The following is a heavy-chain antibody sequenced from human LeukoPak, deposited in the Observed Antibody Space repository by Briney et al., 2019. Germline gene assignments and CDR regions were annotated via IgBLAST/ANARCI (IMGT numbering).Heavy chain of an antibody. CDR1: GFTFSSYG. Sequence: GGSLRLSCAASGFTFSSYGMHWVRQAPGKGLEWVAVIWYGGSNKYYADSVKGRFTISRDNSKNTLYLQMNSLRAEDTAVYYCAKAENSGYALDYWGQGTLVTVSS. CDR3: AKAENSGYALDY. V-gene: IGHV3-30*02. D-gene: IGHD5-12*01. CDR2: IWYGGSNK. J-gene: IGHJ4*02.